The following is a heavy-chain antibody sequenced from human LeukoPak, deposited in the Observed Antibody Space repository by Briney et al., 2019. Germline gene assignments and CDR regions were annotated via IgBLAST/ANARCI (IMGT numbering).Heavy chain of an antibody. CDR3: AMFQYYFDY. CDR1: GGSISSGYY. V-gene: IGHV4-38-2*02. D-gene: IGHD3-10*02. Sequence: SETLSLTCTVSGGSISSGYYWGWIRQPPGKGLEWIGSIYHSGSTYYNPSLKSRVTISVDTSKNQFSLKLSSVTAADTAVYYCAMFQYYFDYWGQGTLVTVSS. CDR2: IYHSGST. J-gene: IGHJ4*02.